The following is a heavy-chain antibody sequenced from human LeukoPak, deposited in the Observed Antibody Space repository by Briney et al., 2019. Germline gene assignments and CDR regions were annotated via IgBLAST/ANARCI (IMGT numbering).Heavy chain of an antibody. CDR3: AKGFSTYVYNWFDP. Sequence: PGGSLRLSCAASGFTFLTYAMNCVRQAPGEGLEWVAGISGGSGSTYYADSVKGRFTVSRDNSKSTLYLQMNSLRAADTAVYYCAKGFSTYVYNWFDPWGQGTLVTVSS. J-gene: IGHJ5*02. CDR1: GFTFLTYA. D-gene: IGHD3-16*01. CDR2: ISGGSGST. V-gene: IGHV3-23*01.